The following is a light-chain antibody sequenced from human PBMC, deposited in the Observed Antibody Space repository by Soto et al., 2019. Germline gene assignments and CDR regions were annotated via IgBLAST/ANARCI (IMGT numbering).Light chain of an antibody. V-gene: IGKV1-33*01. CDR2: DIS. CDR1: QVITNY. Sequence: DIQLTQSASSLSASVGDRVTITCQASQVITNYLNWYQQKPGKAPKLLIYDISTLERRVSSRFSGSGSGTHFTFTINGLQPEDIATYYCQHYENLPYTFGQGTKLEI. J-gene: IGKJ2*01. CDR3: QHYENLPYT.